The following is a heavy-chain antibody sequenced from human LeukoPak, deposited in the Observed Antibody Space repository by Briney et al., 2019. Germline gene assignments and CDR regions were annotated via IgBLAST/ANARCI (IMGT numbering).Heavy chain of an antibody. CDR3: ARGLMVRGVIGYYYYMDV. V-gene: IGHV4-59*01. J-gene: IGHJ6*03. CDR2: IYYSGST. Sequence: SETLSLTCTVSGGSIRSDYWSWIRQPPGKGLEWIGYIYYSGSTNYNPSLKSRVTISVDTSKNQFSLKLSSVTAADTAVYYCARGLMVRGVIGYYYYMDVWGKGTTVTVSS. CDR1: GGSIRSDY. D-gene: IGHD3-10*01.